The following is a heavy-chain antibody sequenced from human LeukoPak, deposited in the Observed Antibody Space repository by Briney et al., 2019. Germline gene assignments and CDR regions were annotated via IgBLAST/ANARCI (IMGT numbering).Heavy chain of an antibody. Sequence: GGSLRLSCAASGFTFSSYAMNWVRQAPGKGLEWVSGISAGGGSTNHADSVKGRFTISRDNSKNALYLQMNSLRAEDTAVYYCAKDQSYSSTWYRSMDVWGQGTTVTVSS. CDR3: AKDQSYSSTWYRSMDV. CDR1: GFTFSSYA. CDR2: ISAGGGST. V-gene: IGHV3-23*01. D-gene: IGHD6-13*01. J-gene: IGHJ6*02.